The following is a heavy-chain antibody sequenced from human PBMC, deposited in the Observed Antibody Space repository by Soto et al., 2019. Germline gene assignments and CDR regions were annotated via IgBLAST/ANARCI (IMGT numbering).Heavy chain of an antibody. CDR3: ARDPPYYYDSSGYYPFDY. J-gene: IGHJ4*02. CDR2: ISSSGSTI. Sequence: GSLRLSCAASGFTFSDYYMSWIRQAAGKGLEWVSYISSSGSTIYYADSVKGRFTISRDNAKNSLYLQMNRLRAEDTAVCYCARDPPYYYDSSGYYPFDYWGQGTLVTVYS. V-gene: IGHV3-11*01. D-gene: IGHD3-22*01. CDR1: GFTFSDYY.